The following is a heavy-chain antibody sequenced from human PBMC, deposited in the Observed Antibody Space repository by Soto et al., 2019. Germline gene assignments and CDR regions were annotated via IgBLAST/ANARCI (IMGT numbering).Heavy chain of an antibody. CDR3: GRDPRHYGMDV. CDR1: GYTFTSYA. CDR2: INAGNGNT. Sequence: GASVKVSCKASGYTFTSYALHSVRQAPGQRLEWMGWINAGNGNTKYSQKFQGRVTITRDTSASTAYMELSSLRSEDTAVYYCGRDPRHYGMDVWGKGTTVTVSS. J-gene: IGHJ6*04. V-gene: IGHV1-3*01.